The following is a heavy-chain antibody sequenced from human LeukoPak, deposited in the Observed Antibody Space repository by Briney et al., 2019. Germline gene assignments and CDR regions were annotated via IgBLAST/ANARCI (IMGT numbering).Heavy chain of an antibody. V-gene: IGHV4-34*01. CDR3: ARGRRFGP. CDR1: GGSFSGYY. CDR2: INHSGST. J-gene: IGHJ5*02. Sequence: SETLSHTCAVFGGSFSGYYWSWIRQPPGKGLEWIGEINHSGSTNYNPSLKSRVTISVDTSKNQFSLKLSSVTAADTAVYYCARGRRFGPWGQGTLVTVSS.